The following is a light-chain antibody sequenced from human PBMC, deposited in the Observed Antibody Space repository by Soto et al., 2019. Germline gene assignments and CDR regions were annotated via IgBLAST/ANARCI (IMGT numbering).Light chain of an antibody. CDR2: DAS. CDR3: QQYGSSSYT. CDR1: QSVSSY. V-gene: IGKV3-11*01. Sequence: EIVLTQSPATLSLSPGERATLSCRASQSVSSYLAWYQQKPGQAPRLLIYDASKRATGIPARFSGSGSGTDFTLIISSLEPEDFAVYYCQQYGSSSYTFGQGTKLEIK. J-gene: IGKJ2*01.